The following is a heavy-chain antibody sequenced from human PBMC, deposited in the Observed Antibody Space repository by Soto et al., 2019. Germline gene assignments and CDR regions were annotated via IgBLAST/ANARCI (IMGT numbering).Heavy chain of an antibody. V-gene: IGHV1-69*04. CDR1: GGSFSIYT. J-gene: IGHJ4*02. Sequence: SSVKGACKASGGSFSIYTSSWGRQAPGQGLEWMGRIIPILGIANYAQKFQGRVTITADKSTSTAYMELSSLRSEDTAVYYCARDDSFDWLKYWGQGTLVTVSS. D-gene: IGHD3-9*01. CDR3: ARDDSFDWLKY. CDR2: IIPILGIA.